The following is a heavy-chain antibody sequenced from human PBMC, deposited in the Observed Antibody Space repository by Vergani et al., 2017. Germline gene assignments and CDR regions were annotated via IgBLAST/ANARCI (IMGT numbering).Heavy chain of an antibody. J-gene: IGHJ4*02. V-gene: IGHV4-59*01. D-gene: IGHD2-21*02. CDR1: GDSISPYF. CDR2: ISYSGDT. CDR3: ARGGWLVPDV. Sequence: QVQLHESGPGLVKPSETLSLTCTVSGDSISPYFWTWIRQPPGQGLEWMGYISYSGDTNCAPSLKSRVSISSDTSKNQFSLQVNSVTPSDTAVYYCARGGWLVPDVWGQGTLVTVSS.